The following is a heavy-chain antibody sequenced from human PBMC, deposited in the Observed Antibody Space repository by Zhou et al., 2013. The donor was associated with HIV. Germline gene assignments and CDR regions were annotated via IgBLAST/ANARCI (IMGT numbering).Heavy chain of an antibody. D-gene: IGHD1-26*01. J-gene: IGHJ4*02. V-gene: IGHV1-18*01. Sequence: QVQLVQSGAEVKKPGASVKVSCKASGYTFTNYGISWVRQAPGQGLEWVGWISSFRGYTNYAQRFQGRVTMTRDTSISTVYMDLSGLRSDDTAVYYCARDWFSGTSDCFDYWGQGTLVTVAS. CDR1: GYTFTNYG. CDR3: ARDWFSGTSDCFDY. CDR2: ISSFRGYT.